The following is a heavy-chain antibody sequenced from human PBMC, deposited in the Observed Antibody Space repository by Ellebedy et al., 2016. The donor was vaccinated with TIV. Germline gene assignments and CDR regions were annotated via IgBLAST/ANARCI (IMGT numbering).Heavy chain of an antibody. D-gene: IGHD6-13*01. CDR3: ARVSSSSSDLRFDP. V-gene: IGHV4-59*01. Sequence: SETLSLTCAVYGGSFSGYYWSWIRQPPGKGLEWIGYIYYSGSTNYNPSLKSRVTISVDTSKNQFSLKLSSVTAADTAVYYCARVSSSSSDLRFDPWGQGTLVTISS. CDR2: IYYSGST. CDR1: GGSFSGYY. J-gene: IGHJ5*02.